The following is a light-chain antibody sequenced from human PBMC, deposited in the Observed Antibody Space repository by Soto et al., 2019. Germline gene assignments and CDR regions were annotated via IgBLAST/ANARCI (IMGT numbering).Light chain of an antibody. CDR1: QSISSW. CDR3: QQYNRYSRT. J-gene: IGKJ1*01. V-gene: IGKV1-5*01. CDR2: NTS. Sequence: DLQMTQSPSTLSASIGDRVTITCRASQSISSWLAWYQQKPGKAPHLLIYNTSTLESGVPSRFSGSGSGTEFTLSVTSLQPDDFATYYCQQYNRYSRTFGQGTKVEV.